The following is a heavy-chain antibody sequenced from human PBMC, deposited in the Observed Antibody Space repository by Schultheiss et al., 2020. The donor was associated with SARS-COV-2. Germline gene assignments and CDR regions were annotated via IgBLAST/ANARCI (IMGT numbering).Heavy chain of an antibody. Sequence: SETLSLTCAVYGGSFSGYYWSWIRQPPGKGLEWIGYIYYSGSTNYNPSLKSRVTISVDTSKNQFSLKLSSVTAADTAVYYCARDMLGGYGYNWDWFDPWGQGTLVTVSS. V-gene: IGHV4-59*01. CDR3: ARDMLGGYGYNWDWFDP. D-gene: IGHD5-24*01. CDR1: GGSFSGYY. CDR2: IYYSGST. J-gene: IGHJ5*02.